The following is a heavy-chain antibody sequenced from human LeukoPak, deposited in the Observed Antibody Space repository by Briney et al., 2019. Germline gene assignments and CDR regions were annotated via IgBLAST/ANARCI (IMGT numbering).Heavy chain of an antibody. CDR2: IYYSGST. V-gene: IGHV4-59*08. Sequence: SETLSLTCTVSSGSISSYYWSWIRQPPGKGLEWIGYIYYSGSTNYNPSLKSRVTISVDTSKNQFSLKLSSVTAADTAVYYCASLVGYSSGWYDEDYWGQGTLVTVSS. J-gene: IGHJ4*02. CDR1: SGSISSYY. CDR3: ASLVGYSSGWYDEDY. D-gene: IGHD6-19*01.